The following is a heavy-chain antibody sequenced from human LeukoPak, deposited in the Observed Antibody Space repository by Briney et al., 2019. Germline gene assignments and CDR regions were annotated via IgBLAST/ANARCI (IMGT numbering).Heavy chain of an antibody. V-gene: IGHV5-51*01. D-gene: IGHD2-15*01. CDR3: ARRGCNGGSCYGY. J-gene: IGHJ4*02. Sequence: PGASLKISCKGSGYSFTNDWIGWVRQMPGKGLEWMGIIYPGDSDTRYSPSFQGQVTISADKSISTAYLQWSSLEASDTAMYYCARRGCNGGSCYGYWGQGTLVTVSS. CDR2: IYPGDSDT. CDR1: GYSFTNDW.